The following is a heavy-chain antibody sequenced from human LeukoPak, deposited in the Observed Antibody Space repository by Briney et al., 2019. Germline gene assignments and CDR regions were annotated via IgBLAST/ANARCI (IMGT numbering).Heavy chain of an antibody. D-gene: IGHD3-10*01. J-gene: IGHJ3*02. CDR3: TIITLENDAFDI. Sequence: SETLSLTCTVSGGSISSYYWSWIRQPPGKGLEWIGYIYYSGSTNYNPSLKSRVTISVDTSKNQFSLKLSSVTAADTAVYYCTIITLENDAFDIWGQGTMVTVSS. V-gene: IGHV4-59*08. CDR1: GGSISSYY. CDR2: IYYSGST.